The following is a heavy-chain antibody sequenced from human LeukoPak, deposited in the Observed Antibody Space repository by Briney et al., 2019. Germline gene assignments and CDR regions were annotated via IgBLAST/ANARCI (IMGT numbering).Heavy chain of an antibody. V-gene: IGHV3-23*01. CDR2: LNGGSGNI. CDR3: ARDRGAIFGVVIKDLGSEGAFDI. CDR1: GFIFRNYA. Sequence: GGSLRLSCTASGFIFRNYAMAWVRQAPGKGLEWVSALNGGSGNIYYVDSVKGRFTISRDNVEHILYLEMNSLRAEDTAIYYCARDRGAIFGVVIKDLGSEGAFDIWGQGTMVTVSS. D-gene: IGHD3-3*01. J-gene: IGHJ3*02.